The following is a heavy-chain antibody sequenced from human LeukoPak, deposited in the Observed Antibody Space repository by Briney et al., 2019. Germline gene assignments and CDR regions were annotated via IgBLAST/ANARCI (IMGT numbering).Heavy chain of an antibody. V-gene: IGHV1-24*01. D-gene: IGHD3-22*01. J-gene: IGHJ4*02. CDR1: GYTLTELS. Sequence: ASVKVSCKVSGYTLTELSMHWVRQAPGKGLEWMGGFDPEDGETIYAQKFQGRVTMTEDTSTSTAYMELRSLRSDDTAVYYCARDRGYYYDSSGLEPFDYWGQGTLVTVSS. CDR3: ARDRGYYYDSSGLEPFDY. CDR2: FDPEDGET.